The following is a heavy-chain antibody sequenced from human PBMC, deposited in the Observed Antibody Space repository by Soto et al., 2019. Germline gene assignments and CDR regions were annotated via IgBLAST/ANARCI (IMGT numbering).Heavy chain of an antibody. V-gene: IGHV1-2*04. CDR2: INPKSGGT. CDR3: ARGDSTDCSNGVCSFFYNHDMDV. CDR1: GYSFTDYD. D-gene: IGHD2-8*01. J-gene: IGHJ6*02. Sequence: ASVKVSCKASGYSFTDYDIHWVRQAPVQGLEWLGRINPKSGGTSTAQKFQGWVTMTTDTSISTASMELTRLTSDDTAIYYCARGDSTDCSNGVCSFFYNHDMDVCGQGTTVTVSS.